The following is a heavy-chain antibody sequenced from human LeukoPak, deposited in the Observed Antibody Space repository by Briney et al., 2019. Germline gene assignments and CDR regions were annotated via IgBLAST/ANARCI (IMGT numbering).Heavy chain of an antibody. J-gene: IGHJ5*02. D-gene: IGHD2-15*01. V-gene: IGHV5-51*01. CDR3: ASQPSDCSGGSCYSGWFDP. Sequence: GESLKISCKGSGYSFTSYWIGWVRQMPGKGLEWMGIIYPGDPDTRYSPSFQGQVTISADKSISTAYLQWSSLKASDTAMYYCASQPSDCSGGSCYSGWFDPWGQGTLVTVSS. CDR2: IYPGDPDT. CDR1: GYSFTSYW.